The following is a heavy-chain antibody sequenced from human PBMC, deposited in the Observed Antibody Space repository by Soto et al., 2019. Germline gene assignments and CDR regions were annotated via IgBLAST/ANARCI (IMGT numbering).Heavy chain of an antibody. J-gene: IGHJ4*02. Sequence: QPGGSLRLSCTASGFTFGDYAMSWFRQAPGKGLEWVGFIRSKAYGGTTEYAASVKGRFTISRDDSKSIAYLQMNSLKTEDTAVYYCTRTTYDYIWGSYRSYYFDYWGQGTLVTVSS. D-gene: IGHD3-16*02. V-gene: IGHV3-49*03. CDR1: GFTFGDYA. CDR3: TRTTYDYIWGSYRSYYFDY. CDR2: IRSKAYGGTT.